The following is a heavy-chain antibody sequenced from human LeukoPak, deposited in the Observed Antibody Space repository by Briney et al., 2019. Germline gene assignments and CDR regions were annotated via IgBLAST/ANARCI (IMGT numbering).Heavy chain of an antibody. CDR2: ISSSSSTI. CDR1: GFTFSSYS. D-gene: IGHD2-2*02. V-gene: IGHV3-48*04. CDR3: AKVYDCSSTSCYKGPPEAFDI. Sequence: GGSLRLSCAASGFTFSSYSMNWVRQAPGKGLEWVSYISSSSSTIYYADSVKGRFTISRDNAKNSLYLQMNSLRAEDTAVYYCAKVYDCSSTSCYKGPPEAFDIWGQGTMVTVSS. J-gene: IGHJ3*02.